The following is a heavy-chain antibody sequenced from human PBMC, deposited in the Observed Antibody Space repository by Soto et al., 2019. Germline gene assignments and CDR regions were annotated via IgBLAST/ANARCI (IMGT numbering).Heavy chain of an antibody. J-gene: IGHJ6*02. CDR1: GGTFSSYA. CDR2: IIPIFGTA. V-gene: IGHV1-69*12. CDR3: ASSSLDVLLWFGELLSYYYGMDV. D-gene: IGHD3-10*01. Sequence: QVQLVQSGAEVKKPGSSVKVSCKASGGTFSSYAISWVRQAPGRGLEWMGGIIPIFGTANYAQKFQGRVTITADESTSTAYMELSSLRSEDTAVYYCASSSLDVLLWFGELLSYYYGMDVWGQGTTVTVSS.